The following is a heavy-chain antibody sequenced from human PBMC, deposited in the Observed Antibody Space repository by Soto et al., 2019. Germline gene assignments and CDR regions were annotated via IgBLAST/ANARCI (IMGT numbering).Heavy chain of an antibody. CDR2: IIPIFGTA. D-gene: IGHD2-15*01. Sequence: QVQLVQSGAEVKKPGSSVKVSCKASGGTFSSYAISWVRQAPGQGLEWMGGIIPIFGTANYAQKFQGRVTITAHESTSTACMDLSSLRSEYTAVYYCARDPYCSGGSCYLTGWFDPWGQGTLVTVSS. J-gene: IGHJ5*02. CDR1: GGTFSSYA. V-gene: IGHV1-69*01. CDR3: ARDPYCSGGSCYLTGWFDP.